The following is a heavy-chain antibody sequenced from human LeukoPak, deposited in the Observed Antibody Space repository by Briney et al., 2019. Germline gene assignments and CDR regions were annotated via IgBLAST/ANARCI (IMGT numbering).Heavy chain of an antibody. J-gene: IGHJ4*02. CDR3: ARDHGVAAAQSDY. V-gene: IGHV3-21*01. Sequence: GGSLRLSRAASGFTFSSYSMNWVRQAPGKGLEWVSSISSSSSYIYYADSVKGRFTISRDNAKNSLYLQMNSLRAEDTAVYYCARDHGVAAAQSDYWGQGTLVTVSS. CDR1: GFTFSSYS. CDR2: ISSSSSYI. D-gene: IGHD6-13*01.